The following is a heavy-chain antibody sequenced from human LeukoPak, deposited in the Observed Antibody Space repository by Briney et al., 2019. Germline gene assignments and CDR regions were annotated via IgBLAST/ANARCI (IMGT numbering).Heavy chain of an antibody. CDR1: GFSLTGHF. J-gene: IGHJ4*02. CDR2: INGNSGAT. CDR3: ARDFSWGPDC. V-gene: IGHV1-2*02. D-gene: IGHD7-27*01. Sequence: ASVKVSCRASGFSLTGHFMHWLRQAPGQGLEWMGWINGNSGATNYAQKFQDRVLMTRDTSINTVYMELSSLRTDDTATYYCARDFSWGPDCWGQGTLVTVSS.